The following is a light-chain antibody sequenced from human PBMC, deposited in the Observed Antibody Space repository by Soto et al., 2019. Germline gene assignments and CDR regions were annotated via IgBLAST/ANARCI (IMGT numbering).Light chain of an antibody. CDR1: NSDIASYNR. CDR2: EGT. J-gene: IGLJ1*01. CDR3: CSFAGDHVPYL. V-gene: IGLV2-23*01. Sequence: QSVLTQPASVSGSPGQSITISCTGTNSDIASYNRVSWYQQYPGEAPKLLTYEGTKRPSGVSLRFSASKYGNTASLTISALQPEDEADYFCCSFAGDHVPYLFGTGTKVT.